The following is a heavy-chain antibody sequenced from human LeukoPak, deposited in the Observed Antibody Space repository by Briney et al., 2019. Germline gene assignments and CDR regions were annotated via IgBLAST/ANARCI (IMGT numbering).Heavy chain of an antibody. CDR3: SRGDWNGGGIDY. D-gene: IGHD1-1*01. J-gene: IGHJ4*02. V-gene: IGHV3-15*01. Sequence: PGGSLRLSCAASGFTFSNAFMNWVRQAPGSGLEWVGRIKSKTEGGTTHYAAPVKGRFIISRDDSKNTLYLQMTSLKTEDTAVYFCSRGDWNGGGIDYWGQGTLVTVSS. CDR2: IKSKTEGGTT. CDR1: GFTFSNAF.